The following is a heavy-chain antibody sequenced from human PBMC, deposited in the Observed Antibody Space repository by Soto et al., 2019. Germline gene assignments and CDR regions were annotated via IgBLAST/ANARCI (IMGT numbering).Heavy chain of an antibody. CDR3: AKGGYYGSGSDNWFDP. CDR2: ISYDGSNK. Sequence: QVQLVESGGGVVQPGRSLRLSCAASGFTFSSYGMHWVRQAPGKGLEWVAVISYDGSNKYYADSVKGRFTISRDNSKNTLYLQMNSLRAEDTAVYYCAKGGYYGSGSDNWFDPWGQGTLVTVSS. V-gene: IGHV3-30*18. D-gene: IGHD3-10*01. J-gene: IGHJ5*02. CDR1: GFTFSSYG.